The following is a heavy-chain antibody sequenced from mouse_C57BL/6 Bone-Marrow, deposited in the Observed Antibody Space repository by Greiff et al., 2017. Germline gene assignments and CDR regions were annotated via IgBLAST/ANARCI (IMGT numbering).Heavy chain of an antibody. V-gene: IGHV1-59*01. J-gene: IGHJ4*01. CDR2: IDPSDSYT. CDR3: AIYDWKDD. CDR1: GYTFTSYW. D-gene: IGHD2-12*01. Sequence: QVQLQQPGAELVRPGTSVKLSCKASGYTFTSYWMHWVKQRPGQGLEWIGVIDPSDSYTNYNQKFKGKATLTVDQSSSTTYMQLSSRTSEDSAVYYCAIYDWKDDWGQGTSVTASS.